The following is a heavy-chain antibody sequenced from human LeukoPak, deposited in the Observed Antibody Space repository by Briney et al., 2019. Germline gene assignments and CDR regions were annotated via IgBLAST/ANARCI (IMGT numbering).Heavy chain of an antibody. CDR1: DFTLSTYW. D-gene: IGHD2/OR15-2a*01. V-gene: IGHV3-7*04. Sequence: PGGSLRLSCAASDFTLSTYWMSWVRQAPGKGLEWVAYIKQDGSEKNYVDSVKGRFTISRDNAKNSLYLQMNSLRAEDTAVYYCARNRASLDYWGQGALVTVSS. CDR2: IKQDGSEK. J-gene: IGHJ4*02. CDR3: ARNRASLDY.